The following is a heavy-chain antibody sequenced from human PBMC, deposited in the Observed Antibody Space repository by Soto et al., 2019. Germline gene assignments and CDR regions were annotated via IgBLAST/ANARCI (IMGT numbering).Heavy chain of an antibody. D-gene: IGHD2-21*02. CDR3: ARGFGGDGKFDY. V-gene: IGHV4-30-2*01. CDR2: VYHSGST. Sequence: QLQLQESGSGLVKPSQTLSLTCAVSGGSISSGGYSWSWIRQPPGKGLEWIGYVYHSGSTYSNPSLKSRVTLSSAWSKHKFSLKLGSVTAADTSVNYCARGFGGDGKFDYWCQGTLVTAYS. CDR1: GGSISSGGYS. J-gene: IGHJ4*02.